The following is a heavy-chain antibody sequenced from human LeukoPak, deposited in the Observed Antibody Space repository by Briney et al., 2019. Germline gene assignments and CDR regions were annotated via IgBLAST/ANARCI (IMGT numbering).Heavy chain of an antibody. Sequence: VASVKVSCKASGGTLSSYAISWVRPAPGQGVEWVGRIIPILGTANYAQKFQGRVTITTDESTSTAYMELSSLRSEDTAVYYCARDKAYYYDSSGYSDYWGQGTLVTVSS. CDR1: GGTLSSYA. V-gene: IGHV1-69*05. CDR2: IIPILGTA. CDR3: ARDKAYYYDSSGYSDY. J-gene: IGHJ4*02. D-gene: IGHD3-22*01.